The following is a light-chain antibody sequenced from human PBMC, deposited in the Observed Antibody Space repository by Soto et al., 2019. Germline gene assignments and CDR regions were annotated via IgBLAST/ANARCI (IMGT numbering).Light chain of an antibody. J-gene: IGKJ1*01. Sequence: EIVLTQSPGTLYLSPGERATLSCRASQSVSSSYLAWYQQKPGQAPRLLIYGASSRATGIPDRFSGSGSGTDFTLTISRLEPEDFAVYYCQQYGSSPGTFGPEIKVEIK. CDR1: QSVSSSY. CDR2: GAS. CDR3: QQYGSSPGT. V-gene: IGKV3-20*01.